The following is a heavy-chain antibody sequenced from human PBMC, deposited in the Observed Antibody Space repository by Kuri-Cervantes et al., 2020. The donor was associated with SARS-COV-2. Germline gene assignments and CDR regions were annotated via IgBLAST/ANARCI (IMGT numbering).Heavy chain of an antibody. CDR1: GLTFINYA. Sequence: ASVKVSCKASGLTFINYAMHWVRQAPGQSLEWMGWINAGNGDTKFSQKFQGRVTITTDTSASTAYMDLSSLRSEDTAVYYCGRDDGSGSLPDCWGQGTLVTVSS. D-gene: IGHD1-26*01. V-gene: IGHV1-3*01. J-gene: IGHJ4*02. CDR3: GRDDGSGSLPDC. CDR2: INAGNGDT.